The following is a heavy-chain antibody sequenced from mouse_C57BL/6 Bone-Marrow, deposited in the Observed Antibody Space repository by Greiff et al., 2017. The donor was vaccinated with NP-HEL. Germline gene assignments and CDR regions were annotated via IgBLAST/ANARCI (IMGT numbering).Heavy chain of an antibody. CDR3: ASLYYDYLYYAMDY. CDR2: ISSGSSTI. CDR1: GFTFSDYG. V-gene: IGHV5-17*01. Sequence: EVKVEESGGGLVKPGGSLKLSCAASGFTFSDYGMHWVRQAPEKGLEWVAYISSGSSTIYYADTVKGRFTISRDNAKNTLFLQMTSLRSEDTAMYYCASLYYDYLYYAMDYWGQGTSVTVSS. J-gene: IGHJ4*01. D-gene: IGHD2-4*01.